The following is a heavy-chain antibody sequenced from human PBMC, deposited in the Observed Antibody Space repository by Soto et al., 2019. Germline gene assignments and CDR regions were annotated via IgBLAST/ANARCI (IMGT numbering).Heavy chain of an antibody. D-gene: IGHD3-16*02. CDR1: GFTFSSYG. Sequence: QVQLVESGGGVVQPGRSLRLSCAASGFTFSSYGMHWVRQAPGKGLEWVAVIWYDGSNKYYADSVKGRFTISRDNSKNTLYLQMNSLRAEDKAVYYCARGYYDYVWGSYRYGTNAFDIWGQGTMVTVSS. CDR3: ARGYYDYVWGSYRYGTNAFDI. CDR2: IWYDGSNK. J-gene: IGHJ3*02. V-gene: IGHV3-33*01.